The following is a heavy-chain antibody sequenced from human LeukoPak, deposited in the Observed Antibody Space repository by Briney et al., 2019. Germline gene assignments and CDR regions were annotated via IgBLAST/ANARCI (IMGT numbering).Heavy chain of an antibody. CDR2: MNPNSGNT. Sequence: GASVKVSCKASGYTFTSYDINWVRQATGQGLEWMGWMNPNSGNTGYAQKFQGRVTMTRNTSISTAYMELSSLRSEDTAVYYCASSGSTLISCFDPWSQGTMVTVSS. V-gene: IGHV1-8*01. D-gene: IGHD2-15*01. J-gene: IGHJ5*02. CDR3: ASSGSTLISCFDP. CDR1: GYTFTSYD.